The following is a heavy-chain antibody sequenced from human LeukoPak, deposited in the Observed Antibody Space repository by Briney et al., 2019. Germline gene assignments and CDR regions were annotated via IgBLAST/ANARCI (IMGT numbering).Heavy chain of an antibody. CDR1: GFTFSTYG. J-gene: IGHJ4*02. CDR3: AKGAYYDL. V-gene: IGHV3-30*18. CDR2: ISYDGSTK. D-gene: IGHD3-22*01. Sequence: GGSLRLSCTASGFTFSTYGMHWVRQAPGKGLEWVTLISYDGSTKYYSDSVKGRFTLSRDNSKNTLYLQMNSLRAEDTAVYYCAKGAYYDLWGQGTLVTVSS.